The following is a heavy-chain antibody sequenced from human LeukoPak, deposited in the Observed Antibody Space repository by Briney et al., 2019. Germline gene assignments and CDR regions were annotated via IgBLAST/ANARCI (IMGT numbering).Heavy chain of an antibody. V-gene: IGHV3-7*03. D-gene: IGHD5-18*01. J-gene: IGHJ4*02. CDR3: AAGRGYSYGYGY. CDR2: INQDESAK. Sequence: GGSLRLSCAASGFTFSRYWMSWVRQAPGKGLEWVASINQDESAKYYVDSVKGRFTISRDNSKNTLYLQMNSLRAEDTAVYYCAAGRGYSYGYGYWGQGTLVTVSS. CDR1: GFTFSRYW.